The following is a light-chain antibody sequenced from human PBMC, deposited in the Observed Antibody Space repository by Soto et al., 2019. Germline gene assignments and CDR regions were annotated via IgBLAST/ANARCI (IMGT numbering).Light chain of an antibody. V-gene: IGKV3-20*01. CDR2: GAS. Sequence: EIVLTQSPGTLSLSPGERATLSCRASQSVSSSYLAWYQQKPGQAPRLLIYGASSRATGIPDRFSGSGSGTVFTLTISRLEPEVYALYYCQQYGSSRTFGQGTKVEIK. J-gene: IGKJ1*01. CDR3: QQYGSSRT. CDR1: QSVSSSY.